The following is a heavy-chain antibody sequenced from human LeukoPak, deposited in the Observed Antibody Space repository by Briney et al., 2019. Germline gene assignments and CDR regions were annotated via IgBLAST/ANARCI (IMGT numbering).Heavy chain of an antibody. CDR3: ARGPSGSYSWGY. V-gene: IGHV1-69*04. CDR1: GGTFSSYA. CDR2: IIPILGIA. J-gene: IGHJ4*02. Sequence: ASVKVSCKASGGTFSSYAISWVRQAPGQGLEWMGRIIPILGIANYAQKFQGRVTITADKSTSTAYMELSSLRSEDTAVYYCARGPSGSYSWGYWGQGTLVTVSS. D-gene: IGHD1-26*01.